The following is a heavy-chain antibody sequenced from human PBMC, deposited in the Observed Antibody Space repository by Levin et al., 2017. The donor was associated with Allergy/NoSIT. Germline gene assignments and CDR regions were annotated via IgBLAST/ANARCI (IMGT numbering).Heavy chain of an antibody. CDR2: IIPIFGTA. D-gene: IGHD3-3*01. CDR3: ARGVALRFLEWLLLPKHHYYGMDV. Sequence: SVKVSCKASGGTFSSYAISWVRQAPGQGLEWMGGIIPIFGTANYAQKFQGRVTITADESTSTAYMELSSLRSEDTAVYYCARGVALRFLEWLLLPKHHYYGMDVWGQGTTVTVSS. J-gene: IGHJ6*02. CDR1: GGTFSSYA. V-gene: IGHV1-69*13.